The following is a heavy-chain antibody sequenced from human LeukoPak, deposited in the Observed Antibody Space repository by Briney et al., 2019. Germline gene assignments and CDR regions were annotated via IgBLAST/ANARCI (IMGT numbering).Heavy chain of an antibody. CDR3: ARAETYGDSRLLLEY. CDR1: GFTFGNYG. D-gene: IGHD4-17*01. Sequence: GGSLRLSCAASGFTFGNYGMSWVRQAPGKGLEWVAGINWDGGSTGYADSVEGRFTISRDNAKNSTYLQMNSLRVEDPALYYCARAETYGDSRLLLEYWGQGTLVTVSS. J-gene: IGHJ4*02. CDR2: INWDGGST. V-gene: IGHV3-20*04.